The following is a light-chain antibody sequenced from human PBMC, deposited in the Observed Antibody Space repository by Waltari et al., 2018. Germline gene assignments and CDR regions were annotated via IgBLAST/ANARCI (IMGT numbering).Light chain of an antibody. Sequence: EIVLTQSPATLSLSAGERATLSCRASQIVGNNLAWYQKRPGQAPRLLIYDAFDRAAGVPARFSGSSSGVEFTLTISSLEPEDSGVYFCQQRYKWPHSFGGGTKVEI. CDR3: QQRYKWPHS. CDR2: DAF. J-gene: IGKJ4*01. CDR1: QIVGNN. V-gene: IGKV3-11*01.